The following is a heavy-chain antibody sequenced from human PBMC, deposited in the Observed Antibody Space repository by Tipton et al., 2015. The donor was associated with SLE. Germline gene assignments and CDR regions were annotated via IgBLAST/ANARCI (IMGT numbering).Heavy chain of an antibody. D-gene: IGHD3-3*01. Sequence: SLRLSCAASGFTVSSYAIHWVRQAPGKGLEYVSAISSTGGTTYYANSVKGRFTISRDSSKNTVFLQMGTLRAEDMAVYYCARARGVVTRGMDVWGQGTTVTVSS. CDR2: ISSTGGTT. V-gene: IGHV3-64*01. J-gene: IGHJ6*02. CDR1: GFTVSSYA. CDR3: ARARGVVTRGMDV.